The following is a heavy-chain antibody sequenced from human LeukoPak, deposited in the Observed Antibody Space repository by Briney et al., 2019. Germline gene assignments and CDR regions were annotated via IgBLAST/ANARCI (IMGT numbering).Heavy chain of an antibody. CDR2: ISGSGGST. CDR1: GFTFSSYA. Sequence: GGSLRLSCAASGFTFSSYAMSWVRQAPGKGLEWVSAISGSGGSTYYADSVKGWFTISRDNSKNTLYLQMNSLRAEDTAVYYCAKDKKGSGWYYFDYWGQGTLVTVSS. CDR3: AKDKKGSGWYYFDY. V-gene: IGHV3-23*01. J-gene: IGHJ4*02. D-gene: IGHD6-19*01.